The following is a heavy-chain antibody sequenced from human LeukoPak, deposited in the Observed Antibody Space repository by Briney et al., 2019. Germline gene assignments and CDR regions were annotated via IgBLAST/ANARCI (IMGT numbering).Heavy chain of an antibody. CDR2: ISGSGSST. D-gene: IGHD3-3*01. Sequence: TGGSLRLSCAASGFTFSSYAMSWVRQTPGKGLEWVSAISGSGSSTYYADSVKGRFTISRDNSKNTLFLQMNSLRAEDTAPYYCAKSVAIYFYYGLGVWGQGATVTVSS. CDR1: GFTFSSYA. V-gene: IGHV3-23*01. CDR3: AKSVAIYFYYGLGV. J-gene: IGHJ6*02.